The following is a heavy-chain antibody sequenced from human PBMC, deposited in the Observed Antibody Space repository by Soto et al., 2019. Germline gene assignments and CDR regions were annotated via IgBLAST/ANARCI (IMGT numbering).Heavy chain of an antibody. CDR1: GFTFNTYV. CDR3: ATETTHYAHDL. J-gene: IGHJ5*02. D-gene: IGHD2-2*01. Sequence: QVQLLESGGGVVQPGTSLRLSCAASGFTFNTYVMHWVRQAPGKGLEWVSVIWYDGSNKNYADSVKGRFTISRDNSKNTLYLQMNSLRGEDTAVYYCATETTHYAHDLWGQGTLVTVSS. V-gene: IGHV3-33*01. CDR2: IWYDGSNK.